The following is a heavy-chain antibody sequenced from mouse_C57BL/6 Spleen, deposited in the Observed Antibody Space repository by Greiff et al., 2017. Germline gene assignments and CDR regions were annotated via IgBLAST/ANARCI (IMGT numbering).Heavy chain of an antibody. CDR1: GYTFTDYY. Sequence: VQLQQSGAELMKPGASVKLSCTASGYTFTDYYINWVKQRPGQGLEWIARIYPGSGNTYYNEKFKGKATLTAEKSSSTAYMQLSSLTSEDSAVYFCARLTGAYWGQGTLVTVSA. J-gene: IGHJ3*01. CDR2: IYPGSGNT. V-gene: IGHV1-76*01. CDR3: ARLTGAY.